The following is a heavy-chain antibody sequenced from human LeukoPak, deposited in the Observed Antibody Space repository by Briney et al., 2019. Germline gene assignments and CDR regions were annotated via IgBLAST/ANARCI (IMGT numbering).Heavy chain of an antibody. Sequence: ASVKVSCKASGYTFTSYAMHWVRQAPGQRLEWMGWINAGNGNTKYSQKFQGRVTITRDTSASTAYMELSSLRSEDTAVYYCAGDYYGSGSYPRFDYWGQGTLVTVSS. CDR3: AGDYYGSGSYPRFDY. CDR2: INAGNGNT. D-gene: IGHD3-10*01. CDR1: GYTFTSYA. J-gene: IGHJ4*02. V-gene: IGHV1-3*01.